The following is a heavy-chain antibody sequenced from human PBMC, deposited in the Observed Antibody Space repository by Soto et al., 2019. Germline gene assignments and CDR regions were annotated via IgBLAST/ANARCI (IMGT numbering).Heavy chain of an antibody. J-gene: IGHJ3*02. CDR2: ISSSSSYI. CDR3: ARDRYFDWLLGQVDDAFDI. D-gene: IGHD3-9*01. V-gene: IGHV3-21*01. CDR1: GFTFSSYS. Sequence: GGSLRLSCAASGFTFSSYSMNWVRQAPGKGLEWVSSISSSSSYIYYADSVKGRFTISRDNAKNSLYLQMNSLRAEDTAVYYCARDRYFDWLLGQVDDAFDIWGQGTMVTVSS.